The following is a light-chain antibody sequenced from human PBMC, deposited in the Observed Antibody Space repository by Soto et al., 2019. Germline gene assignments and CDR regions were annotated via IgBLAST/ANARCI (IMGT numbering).Light chain of an antibody. CDR1: HGISSW. CDR2: AAS. CDR3: QKSFTSPTT. V-gene: IGKV1D-12*01. Sequence: EIKMTQSPSSVSDYVGYIVTITCGASHGISSWLAWYQQKPGKAPKLLIYAASSLQSGVPSRFSGSGSGTDFTLTVSSLQPEDVATYYCQKSFTSPTTFGKGPRLEIK. J-gene: IGKJ5*01.